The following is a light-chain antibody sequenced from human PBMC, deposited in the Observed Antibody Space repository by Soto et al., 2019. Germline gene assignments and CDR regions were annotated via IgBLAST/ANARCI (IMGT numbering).Light chain of an antibody. CDR1: QSLLGRNGHNC. CDR2: LGS. Sequence: DIVMTQSPLSLPVTPGEPASISCRSSQSLLGRNGHNCSEWYLQKPGQSPQLLIYLGSNRASGVPDRFSGSGSGTDFTLKISRVEAEDVGVYYCMQSLQAPLTFGQGTKVEIK. J-gene: IGKJ1*01. V-gene: IGKV2-28*01. CDR3: MQSLQAPLT.